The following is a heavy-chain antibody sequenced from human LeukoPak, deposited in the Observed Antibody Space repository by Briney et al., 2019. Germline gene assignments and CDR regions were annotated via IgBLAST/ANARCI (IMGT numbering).Heavy chain of an antibody. CDR2: ISHDENNK. J-gene: IGHJ3*02. CDR1: GFTFSSYG. V-gene: IGHV3-30*18. CDR3: AKARRERWYGDAFDI. Sequence: GGSLRLSCAASGFTFSSYGMHWVRQAPGKGLEWVTAISHDENNKYYADSVKGRFTVSRDNSKNTLDLQMNSLRPEDTAVYYCAKARRERWYGDAFDIWGQGTMVTVSS. D-gene: IGHD6-13*01.